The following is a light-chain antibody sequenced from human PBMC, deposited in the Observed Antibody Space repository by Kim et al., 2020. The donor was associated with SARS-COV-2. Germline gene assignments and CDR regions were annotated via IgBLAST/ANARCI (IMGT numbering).Light chain of an antibody. Sequence: QSALTQPRSVSGSPGQSVTISCTGTSSDVGGYDYVSWYQHHPGKAPKLIIYDVTKRPSGVPDRFSGSKSGNTASLTISGLQAEDEADYHCCSYGGNLNWVFGGGTQLTVL. CDR3: CSYGGNLNWV. CDR2: DVT. J-gene: IGLJ3*02. CDR1: SSDVGGYDY. V-gene: IGLV2-11*01.